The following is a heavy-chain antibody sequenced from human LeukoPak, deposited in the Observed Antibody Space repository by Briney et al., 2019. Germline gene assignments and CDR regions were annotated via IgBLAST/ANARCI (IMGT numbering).Heavy chain of an antibody. CDR3: AGSTLWSGIFQY. Sequence: GGSLTLSCAASGFTFSSYSMTWVRQAPGEGLEWVSYISSDSATTYYADSVKGRFIISRDNAKNSLFLQINSLRAEDTAVYYCAGSTLWSGIFQYWGQGTLVTVSS. CDR2: ISSDSATT. CDR1: GFTFSSYS. D-gene: IGHD3-3*01. J-gene: IGHJ1*01. V-gene: IGHV3-48*01.